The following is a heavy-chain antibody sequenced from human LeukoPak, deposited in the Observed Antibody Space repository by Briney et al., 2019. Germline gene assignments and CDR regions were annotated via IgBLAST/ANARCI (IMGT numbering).Heavy chain of an antibody. CDR2: ISGSGAST. V-gene: IGHV3-23*01. Sequence: GGSLRLSCLTSGFTFSTNAMSWVRQAPGKGLEWISGISGSGASTYYADSVTGRFTISRDNSRNTLYLQMNSLRGDDTAVYYCARAAVTLELLSEHYYFDYWGQGVLVTVSS. J-gene: IGHJ4*02. D-gene: IGHD2-21*01. CDR3: ARAAVTLELLSEHYYFDY. CDR1: GFTFSTNA.